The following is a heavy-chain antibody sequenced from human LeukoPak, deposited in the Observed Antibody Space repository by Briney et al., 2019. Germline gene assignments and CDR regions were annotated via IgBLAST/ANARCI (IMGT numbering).Heavy chain of an antibody. Sequence: SETLSLTCTVSGGSISSYYWSWIRQPPGKGLEWIGHFYTTGNTNYNPSLKSRVTMSVDTSKNQFSLKLSSVTAADTAVYYCARSLGKGYYFDSWGQGTLVTVSS. CDR3: ARSLGKGYYFDS. J-gene: IGHJ4*02. CDR2: FYTTGNT. CDR1: GGSISSYY. V-gene: IGHV4-4*08. D-gene: IGHD4-23*01.